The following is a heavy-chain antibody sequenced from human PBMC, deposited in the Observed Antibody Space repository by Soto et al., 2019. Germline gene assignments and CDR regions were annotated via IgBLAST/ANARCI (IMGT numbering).Heavy chain of an antibody. Sequence: ASVKVSCKASGYTFTGYYMHWVRQAPGQGLEWMGWINPNSGGTNYAQKFQGWVTMTRDTSISTAYMELSRLRSDDTAVYYCARGAAAGYYYYYYGMDVWGQGTTVTVSS. J-gene: IGHJ6*02. D-gene: IGHD6-13*01. V-gene: IGHV1-2*04. CDR1: GYTFTGYY. CDR2: INPNSGGT. CDR3: ARGAAAGYYYYYYGMDV.